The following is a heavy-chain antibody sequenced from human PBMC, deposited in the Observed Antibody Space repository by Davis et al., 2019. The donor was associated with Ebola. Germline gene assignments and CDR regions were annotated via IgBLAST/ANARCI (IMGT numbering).Heavy chain of an antibody. CDR1: GFTFRNYW. V-gene: IGHV3-48*04. CDR2: ISDRGLTK. Sequence: GGSLRLSCAASGFTFRNYWMHWVRQVPGKGLVWVSYISDRGLTKYYSDSVKGRFTISRDNAENSLYLEMNSLRAEDTAVYYCAREADSGGFRFDYWGQGAQVTVSS. CDR3: AREADSGGFRFDY. J-gene: IGHJ4*02. D-gene: IGHD5-12*01.